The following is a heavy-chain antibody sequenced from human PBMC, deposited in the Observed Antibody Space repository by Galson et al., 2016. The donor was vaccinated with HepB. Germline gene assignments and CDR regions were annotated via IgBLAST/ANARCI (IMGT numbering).Heavy chain of an antibody. J-gene: IGHJ5*02. V-gene: IGHV1-18*04. CDR2: INVHNGKT. CDR3: AREYLVRGIRGQFDP. D-gene: IGHD3-10*01. Sequence: SVKVSCKASGYTFTSYAISWVRQAPQQGLEWMGWINVHNGKTNYAPNFQGRVTMTTDTATTTAYMELSSLTSGDTAVYFCAREYLVRGIRGQFDPWGQGSLVIVSS. CDR1: GYTFTSYA.